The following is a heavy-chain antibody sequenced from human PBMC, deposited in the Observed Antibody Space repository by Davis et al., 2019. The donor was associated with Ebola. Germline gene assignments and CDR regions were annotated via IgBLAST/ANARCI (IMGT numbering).Heavy chain of an antibody. Sequence: GESLKISCAASGFIFSSYVMSWVRQAPGKGLEWVSDISGSGGSPYYADSVKGRFTISRDNSKNTLYLQMNSLRAEDTAVYYCAKDLLYYGSGSYFIFDYWGQGTLVTVSS. CDR2: ISGSGGSP. J-gene: IGHJ4*02. D-gene: IGHD3-10*01. V-gene: IGHV3-23*01. CDR3: AKDLLYYGSGSYFIFDY. CDR1: GFIFSSYV.